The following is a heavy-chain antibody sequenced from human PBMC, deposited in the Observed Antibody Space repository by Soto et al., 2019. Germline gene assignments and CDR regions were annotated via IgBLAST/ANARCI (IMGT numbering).Heavy chain of an antibody. CDR2: INHSGST. Sequence: PSETLSLTCAVYGGSFSGYYWSWIRQPPGKGLEWIGEINHSGSTNYNPSLKSRVTISVDTSKNQFSLKLSSVTAADTAVYYCARTSRERERYYDFWSGYFRGMYYFDYWGQGTLVTVSS. V-gene: IGHV4-34*01. J-gene: IGHJ4*02. CDR1: GGSFSGYY. CDR3: ARTSRERERYYDFWSGYFRGMYYFDY. D-gene: IGHD3-3*01.